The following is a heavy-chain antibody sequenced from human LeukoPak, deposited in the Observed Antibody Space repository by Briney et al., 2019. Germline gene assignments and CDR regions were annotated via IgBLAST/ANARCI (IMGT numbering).Heavy chain of an antibody. D-gene: IGHD2-21*01. V-gene: IGHV4-30-2*01. CDR3: ARVREINRIIAINYFDY. Sequence: SETLSLTCTVSGGSISSGGYYWSWIRQPPGKGLKWIGYIYHSGSTYYNPSLKSRVTISVDRSKNQFSLKLSSVTAADTAVYYCARVREINRIIAINYFDYWGQGTLVTVSS. J-gene: IGHJ4*02. CDR1: GGSISSGGYY. CDR2: IYHSGST.